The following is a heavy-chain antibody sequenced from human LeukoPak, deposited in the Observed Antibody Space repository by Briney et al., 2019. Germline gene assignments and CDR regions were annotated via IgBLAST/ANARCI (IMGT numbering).Heavy chain of an antibody. CDR2: IYYSGST. CDR3: ARDLTDYDFWSGPGGFDP. Sequence: SETLSLTCTVSGGSISSYYWSWIRQPPGKGLEWIGYIYYSGSTNYNPSLKSRVTISVDTSKNQFSLKLSSVTAADTAVYYCARDLTDYDFWSGPGGFDPWGQGTLVTVSS. D-gene: IGHD3-3*01. V-gene: IGHV4-59*01. CDR1: GGSISSYY. J-gene: IGHJ5*02.